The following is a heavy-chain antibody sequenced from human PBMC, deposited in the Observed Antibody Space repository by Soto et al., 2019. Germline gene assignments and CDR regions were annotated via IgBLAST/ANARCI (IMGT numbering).Heavy chain of an antibody. J-gene: IGHJ5*02. CDR1: GFSLSTSGVG. Sequence: QITLKESGPTLVKPTQTLTLTCPFSGFSLSTSGVGVGWIRHPPGKALEWLALIYWDDDKRYSPSLKSRLTITKDTSNNQVVLTMTNMDPVDTATYYCAHIGVSLGWFDPWGQGTLVTVSS. D-gene: IGHD6-13*01. CDR2: IYWDDDK. CDR3: AHIGVSLGWFDP. V-gene: IGHV2-5*02.